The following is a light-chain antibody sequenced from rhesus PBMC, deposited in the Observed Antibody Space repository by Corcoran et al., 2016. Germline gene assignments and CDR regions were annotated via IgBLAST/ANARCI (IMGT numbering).Light chain of an antibody. V-gene: IGKV1S8*01. Sequence: DIQMTQSPSALSASVGDRFTIPCRASQNIHIIFAWYQQKPGKAPQLLIYAASILQTGIPSRFSGSGAWTDFTLPNSTRQPEDSAADCFQHYYDSPFAFGPGTKLDIK. CDR2: AAS. CDR3: QHYYDSPFA. J-gene: IGKJ3*01. CDR1: QNIHII.